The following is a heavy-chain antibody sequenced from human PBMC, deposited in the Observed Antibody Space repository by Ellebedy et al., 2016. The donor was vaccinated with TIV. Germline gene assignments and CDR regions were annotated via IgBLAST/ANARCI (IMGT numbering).Heavy chain of an antibody. J-gene: IGHJ4*01. D-gene: IGHD3-10*01. CDR2: IYYSGST. CDR3: ARGRLWFGEVSFDY. Sequence: LRLXXTVSGGSISSGGYYWSWIRQNPGKGLEWIGNIYYSGSTDYNPSLKSRVTISVDTSKNQFSLKVSSVTAGDTAVYYCARGRLWFGEVSFDYWGQGTLVTVSS. V-gene: IGHV4-31*03. CDR1: GGSISSGGYY.